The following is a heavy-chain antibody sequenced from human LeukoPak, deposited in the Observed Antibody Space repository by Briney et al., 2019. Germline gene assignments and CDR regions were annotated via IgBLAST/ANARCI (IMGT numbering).Heavy chain of an antibody. CDR3: ARAKYYYDSSGYYLFDY. V-gene: IGHV1-69*04. CDR2: IIPIIGIA. CDR1: GGTFSSYA. D-gene: IGHD3-22*01. J-gene: IGHJ4*02. Sequence: SVKVSCKASGGTFSSYAISWVREAPGPGLGLVGRIIPIIGIANYAQRFQGRVTITADKPTSTAYMELRSLRSEDTAVYYCARAKYYYDSSGYYLFDYWGQGTLVTVSS.